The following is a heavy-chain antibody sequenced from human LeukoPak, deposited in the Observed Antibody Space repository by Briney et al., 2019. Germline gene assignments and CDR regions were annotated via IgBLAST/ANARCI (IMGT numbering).Heavy chain of an antibody. Sequence: SETLSLTCAVYGGSFSGYYWSWIRQPPGKGLEWIGEINHSGSTNYNPSLKSRVTISVDTSKNQFSLKLSSVTAADTAVYYCARGRGKSSSSLIYYYYYYYMDVWGKGTTVTVSS. V-gene: IGHV4-34*01. CDR3: ARGRGKSSSSLIYYYYYYYMDV. CDR2: INHSGST. D-gene: IGHD6-6*01. J-gene: IGHJ6*03. CDR1: GGSFSGYY.